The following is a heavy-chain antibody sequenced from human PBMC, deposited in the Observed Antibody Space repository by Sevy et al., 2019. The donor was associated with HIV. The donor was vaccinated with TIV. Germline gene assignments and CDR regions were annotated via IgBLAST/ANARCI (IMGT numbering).Heavy chain of an antibody. D-gene: IGHD6-13*01. J-gene: IGHJ4*02. CDR3: AKVGSWSKGGFDY. V-gene: IGHV3-23*01. CDR2: ISGSGGST. CDR1: GFTFGSYA. Sequence: GGSLRLSCAASGFTFGSYAMSWVRQAPGKGLEWVSAISGSGGSTYYADSVKGRFTISRDNSKNTLYLQMNSLRAEDTAVYYCAKVGSWSKGGFDYWGQGTLVTVSS.